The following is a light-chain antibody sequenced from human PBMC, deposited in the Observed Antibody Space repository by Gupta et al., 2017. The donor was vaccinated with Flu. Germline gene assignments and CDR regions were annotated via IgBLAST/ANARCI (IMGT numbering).Light chain of an antibody. CDR1: RSLVQSNGSIY. Sequence: NSCKSSRSLVQSNGSIYVHWYQKRPGKSTRRIFYKVTHRDSGVLGRFSGSWSQNDFPLDISRVVDDDVEVYCYMKSTGRQYAFGQGTKLEI. CDR3: MKSTGRQYA. V-gene: IGKV2-30*02. J-gene: IGKJ2*01. CDR2: KVT.